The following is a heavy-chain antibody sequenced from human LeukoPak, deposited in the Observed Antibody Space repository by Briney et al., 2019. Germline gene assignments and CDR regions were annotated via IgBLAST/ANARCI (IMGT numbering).Heavy chain of an antibody. CDR1: GFTFTSSA. CDR2: IVVGSGNT. CDR3: AAVVGATDYYGMDV. J-gene: IGHJ6*02. D-gene: IGHD1-26*01. V-gene: IGHV1-58*02. Sequence: ASVTVSRKASGFTFTSSAMQWVRPARGQRREWIGWIVVGSGNTNYAQKFQERVTITRDMSTSTAYMELSRLRSEDTAVYYYAAVVGATDYYGMDVWGQGTTVTVSS.